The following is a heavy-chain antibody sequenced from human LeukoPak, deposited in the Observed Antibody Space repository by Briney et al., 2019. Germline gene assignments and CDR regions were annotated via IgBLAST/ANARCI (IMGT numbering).Heavy chain of an antibody. CDR2: INHSGST. Sequence: SETLSLTCAVYGGSFSGYYWSWIRQPPGKGLEWIGEINHSGSTYYNPSLKSRVTISVDRSKNQFSLKLSSVTAADTAVYYCARGSDTAMVAFDYWGQGTLVTVSS. CDR3: ARGSDTAMVAFDY. V-gene: IGHV4-34*01. J-gene: IGHJ4*02. D-gene: IGHD5-18*01. CDR1: GGSFSGYY.